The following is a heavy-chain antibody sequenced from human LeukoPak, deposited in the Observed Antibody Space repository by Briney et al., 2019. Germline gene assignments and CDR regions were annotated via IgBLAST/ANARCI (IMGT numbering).Heavy chain of an antibody. V-gene: IGHV3-30-3*01. Sequence: GGSLRLSCAASGFTFSSYAMHWVRQAPGKGPEWVAVISYDGSNKYYADSVKGRFTISRDNSKNTLYLQMNSLRAEDTAVYYCARARDRSSWYGYFDYWGQGTLVTVSS. CDR2: ISYDGSNK. D-gene: IGHD6-13*01. CDR3: ARARDRSSWYGYFDY. J-gene: IGHJ4*02. CDR1: GFTFSSYA.